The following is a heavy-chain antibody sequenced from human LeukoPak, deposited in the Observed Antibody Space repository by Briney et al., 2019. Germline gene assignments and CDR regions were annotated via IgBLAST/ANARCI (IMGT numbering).Heavy chain of an antibody. D-gene: IGHD3-3*01. CDR3: ARGMDDFWSGPRD. V-gene: IGHV3-30*03. CDR1: GFTFSSYD. CDR2: ISYDGSNK. J-gene: IGHJ4*02. Sequence: GGSLRLSCAASGFTFSSYDMHWVRQAPGKGLEWVAVISYDGSNKYYADSVKGRFTISRDNSKNTLYLQMNSLRAEDTAVYFCARGMDDFWSGPRDWGQGALVTVSS.